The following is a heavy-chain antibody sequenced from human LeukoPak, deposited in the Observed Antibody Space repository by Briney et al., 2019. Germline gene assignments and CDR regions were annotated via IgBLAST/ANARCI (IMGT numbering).Heavy chain of an antibody. Sequence: PSETLSLTCTVSGGSISTYYWSWIRQPPGKGPEWIGYIYYSGTTNYNPSLKSRVTISVDTSKNQFSLKLSSVTAADTAVYYCARAELLVWYGGYNWFDPWGQGTLVTVSS. J-gene: IGHJ5*02. CDR2: IYYSGTT. V-gene: IGHV4-59*01. D-gene: IGHD3-3*01. CDR1: GGSISTYY. CDR3: ARAELLVWYGGYNWFDP.